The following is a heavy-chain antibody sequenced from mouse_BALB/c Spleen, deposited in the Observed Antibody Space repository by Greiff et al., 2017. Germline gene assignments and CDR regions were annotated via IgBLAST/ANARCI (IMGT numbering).Heavy chain of an antibody. CDR2: ISSGSSTI. Sequence: EVMLVESGGDLVKPGGSRKLSCAASGFTFSSFGMHWVRQAPEKGLEWVAYISSGSSTIYYADTVKGRFTISRDNPKNTLFLQMTSLRSEDTAMYYCARSGASYYGSSYGWYFDVWGAGTTVTVSS. J-gene: IGHJ1*01. V-gene: IGHV5-17*02. CDR3: ARSGASYYGSSYGWYFDV. D-gene: IGHD1-1*01. CDR1: GFTFSSFG.